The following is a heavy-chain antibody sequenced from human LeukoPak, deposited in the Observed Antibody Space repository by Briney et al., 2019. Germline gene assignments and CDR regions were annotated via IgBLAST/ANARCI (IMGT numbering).Heavy chain of an antibody. Sequence: SQTLSLTCTVSGGSISSGSYYWSWIRQPAGQGLEWIGRIYISGSTNYNPSLKSRVTISVDTSKNQFSLKVRSVTAADTAVYFCARAPSEGGTDDAFDMWGQGTMVTVSS. V-gene: IGHV4-61*02. CDR1: GGSISSGSYY. CDR3: ARAPSEGGTDDAFDM. D-gene: IGHD3-16*01. J-gene: IGHJ3*02. CDR2: IYISGST.